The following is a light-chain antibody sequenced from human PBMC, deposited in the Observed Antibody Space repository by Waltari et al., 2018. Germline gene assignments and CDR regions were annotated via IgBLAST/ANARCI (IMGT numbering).Light chain of an antibody. CDR1: SPNIGAGYD. J-gene: IGLJ3*02. V-gene: IGLV1-40*01. CDR3: QSYDSSLSGSRV. CDR2: KNI. Sequence: QSVLTQPPSVSGAPGQRVTISCTGSSPNIGAGYDVHWYQQLPGTAPKLLIYKNINRPSGAPERFSGSKSGTSASLAITGLQAEDEAVYYCQSYDSSLSGSRVFGGGTKLTVL.